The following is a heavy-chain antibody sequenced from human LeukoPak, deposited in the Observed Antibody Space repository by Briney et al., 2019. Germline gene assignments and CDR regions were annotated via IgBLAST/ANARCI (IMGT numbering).Heavy chain of an antibody. V-gene: IGHV4-4*09. CDR3: ARVRVSRSYLYYFDP. CDR1: GGSISSYH. J-gene: IGHJ4*02. Sequence: SETLSLTCTVSGGSISSYHWSWVRQPPGKGLEWIGYILTSGSTNYNPSLKSRLTISVDTSKNQFTLKVNSVTAADTAVYYCARVRVSRSYLYYFDPWGQGNLVTVSS. D-gene: IGHD1-26*01. CDR2: ILTSGST.